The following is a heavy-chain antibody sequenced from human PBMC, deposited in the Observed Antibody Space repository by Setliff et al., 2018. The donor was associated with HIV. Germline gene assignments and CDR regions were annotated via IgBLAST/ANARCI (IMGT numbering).Heavy chain of an antibody. V-gene: IGHV3-15*01. CDR1: GVTVSDVW. CDR3: TTDSHIGGTWHYFDK. D-gene: IGHD6-25*01. Sequence: PGGSLRLSCAASGVTVSDVWMSWVRQAPGKGLAWVGRISRNFDGGATDYAAPVKGRFTISRDDSHNTLYLQMNSLTTEDTAVYYCTTDSHIGGTWHYFDKWGQGALVTVS. CDR2: ISRNFDGGAT. J-gene: IGHJ4*02.